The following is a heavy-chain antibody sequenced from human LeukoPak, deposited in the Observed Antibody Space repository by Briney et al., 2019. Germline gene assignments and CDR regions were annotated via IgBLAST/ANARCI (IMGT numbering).Heavy chain of an antibody. J-gene: IGHJ4*02. CDR2: IIPIFGTA. D-gene: IGHD4-11*01. CDR3: ARDHLSLQYFDY. CDR1: GGTFTSYA. V-gene: IGHV1-69*05. Sequence: SVKVSCKASGGTFTSYAISWVRQAPGQGLEWMGRIIPIFGTANYAQKFHGRVTITTDESTSTAYMQLSSLRSEDTAVYYCARDHLSLQYFDYWGQGTLATVSS.